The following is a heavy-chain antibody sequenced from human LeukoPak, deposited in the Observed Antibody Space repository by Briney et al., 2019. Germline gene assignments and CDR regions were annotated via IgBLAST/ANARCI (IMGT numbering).Heavy chain of an antibody. D-gene: IGHD3-10*01. CDR2: INWNGGIT. CDR3: AIQKADLITMVRGIIAF. Sequence: GGSLRLSCAASGFTFDDYGMSWVRQAPGKGLEWVSGINWNGGITAYADSVKGRFTISRDNAKNSLYLQMNGLRAEDTAVYYCAIQKADLITMVRGIIAFCGQGTLVTVSS. CDR1: GFTFDDYG. J-gene: IGHJ1*01. V-gene: IGHV3-20*04.